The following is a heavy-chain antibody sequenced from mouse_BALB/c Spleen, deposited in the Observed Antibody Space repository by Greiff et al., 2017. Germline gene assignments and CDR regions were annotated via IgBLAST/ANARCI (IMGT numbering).Heavy chain of an antibody. Sequence: QVQLQQPGAELVRPGASVKLSCKASGYTFTSYWINWVKQRPGQGLEWIGNIYPSDSYTNYNQKFKDKATLTVDKSSSTAYMQLSSPTSEDSAVYYCTRGGGNSPFAYWGQGTLVTVSA. CDR3: TRGGGNSPFAY. J-gene: IGHJ3*01. V-gene: IGHV1-69*02. CDR2: IYPSDSYT. D-gene: IGHD2-1*01. CDR1: GYTFTSYW.